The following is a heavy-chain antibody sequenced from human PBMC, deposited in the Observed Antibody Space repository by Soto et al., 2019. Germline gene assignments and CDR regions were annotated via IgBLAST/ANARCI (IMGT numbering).Heavy chain of an antibody. CDR1: GGTFSSYA. D-gene: IGHD2-2*01. V-gene: IGHV1-69*01. Sequence: QVQLVQSGAEVKKPGSSVKVSCKASGGTFSSYAISWVRQAPGQWLEWMGGIIPIFGTANYAQKFQGRVTITADESTSTAYMELSSLRSEDTAVYYCARDGRGYQLLGDYYGMDVWGQGTTVTVSS. J-gene: IGHJ6*02. CDR2: IIPIFGTA. CDR3: ARDGRGYQLLGDYYGMDV.